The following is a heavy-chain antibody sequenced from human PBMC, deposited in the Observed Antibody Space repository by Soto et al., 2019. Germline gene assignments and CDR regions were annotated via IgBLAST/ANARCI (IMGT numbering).Heavy chain of an antibody. J-gene: IGHJ6*02. CDR3: ARGYHCISTSCQWYYYYYGMDV. CDR2: IYHSGST. V-gene: IGHV4-4*02. Sequence: QVQLQESGPGLVKPSGTLSLTCAVSGGSISSSNWWSWVRQPPGKGLEWIGEIYHSGSTNYNPSLKSRVTISVDKSKNQFSLKLSSVTAADTAVYYCARGYHCISTSCQWYYYYYGMDVWGQGTTVTVSS. D-gene: IGHD2-2*01. CDR1: GGSISSSNW.